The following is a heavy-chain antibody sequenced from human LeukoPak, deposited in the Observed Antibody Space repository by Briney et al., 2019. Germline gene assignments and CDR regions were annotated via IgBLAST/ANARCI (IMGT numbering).Heavy chain of an antibody. Sequence: GGSLRLSCAASGFTFSSYWMSWVRQAPGKGLEWVANIKQDGSEKYYVDSVKGRVTISRDNAKNSLYLQMNSLRAEDTAVYYCARGGYDFWSGYYFLDYWGQGTLVTVSS. J-gene: IGHJ4*02. CDR2: IKQDGSEK. CDR3: ARGGYDFWSGYYFLDY. D-gene: IGHD3-3*01. V-gene: IGHV3-7*01. CDR1: GFTFSSYW.